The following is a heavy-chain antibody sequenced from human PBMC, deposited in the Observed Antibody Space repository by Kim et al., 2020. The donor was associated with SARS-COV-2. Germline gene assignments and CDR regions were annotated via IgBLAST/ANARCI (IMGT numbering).Heavy chain of an antibody. D-gene: IGHD6-19*01. CDR2: ILSMGSAI. CDR1: GFSFKSYN. CDR3: ARRPTVSGLRHC. J-gene: IGHJ1*01. Sequence: GGSLRLSCAASGFSFKSYNLNWVRQAPGKGLEWVSLILSMGSAIDYEKSVKCRLTVSRDNAKNSLYLQMNSLRGEDTALYYCARRPTVSGLRHCCGQGA. V-gene: IGHV3-48*01.